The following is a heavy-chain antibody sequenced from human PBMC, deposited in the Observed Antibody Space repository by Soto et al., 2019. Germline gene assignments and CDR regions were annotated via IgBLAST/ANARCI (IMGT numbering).Heavy chain of an antibody. D-gene: IGHD2-15*01. CDR2: ISGSGGST. CDR3: AKGQTRIVINSFDP. V-gene: IGHV3-23*01. CDR1: GFTFSSYA. Sequence: GGSLRLSCAASGFTFSSYAMSWVRQAPGKGLEWVSAISGSGGSTYYADSVKGRFTISRDNSKNTLYLQMNSVRAEDTAVYYCAKGQTRIVINSFDPWGQGTMVTVSS. J-gene: IGHJ5*02.